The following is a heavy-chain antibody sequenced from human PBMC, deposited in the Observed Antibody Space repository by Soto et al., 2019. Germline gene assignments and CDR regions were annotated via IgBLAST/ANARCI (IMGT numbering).Heavy chain of an antibody. J-gene: IGHJ4*02. D-gene: IGHD3-16*02. V-gene: IGHV4-4*02. Sequence: PSETLSLTCAVSGGSISSSNWWSWVRQPPGKGLEWIGEIYHSGSRNYNPSLKSRVTMSVDKSKNQISLKLSSVTAADTAVYYCARAPEAPLRLGEISEPPHYFDYWGQGTLVTVSS. CDR3: ARAPEAPLRLGEISEPPHYFDY. CDR2: IYHSGSR. CDR1: GGSISSSNW.